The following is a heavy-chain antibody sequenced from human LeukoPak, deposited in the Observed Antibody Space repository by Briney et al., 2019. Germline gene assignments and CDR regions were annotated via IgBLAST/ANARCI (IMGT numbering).Heavy chain of an antibody. Sequence: SETLSLTCTVSGGSISSGGYYWSWIRQHPGKGLEWIGYIYYSGSTYYNPSLRSRVTISVDTSKNQFSLKLSSVTAADTAVYYCARAYGSSWYLDYWGQGTLVTVSS. V-gene: IGHV4-31*03. J-gene: IGHJ4*02. CDR1: GGSISSGGYY. CDR3: ARAYGSSWYLDY. D-gene: IGHD6-13*01. CDR2: IYYSGST.